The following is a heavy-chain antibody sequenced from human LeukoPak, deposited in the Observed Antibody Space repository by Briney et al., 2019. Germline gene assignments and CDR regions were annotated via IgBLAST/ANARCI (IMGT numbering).Heavy chain of an antibody. CDR1: GFSFSNAW. D-gene: IGHD5-18*01. CDR3: TTGGGYSYGQLH. CDR2: IKSKSDGGTT. Sequence: GGSLRLSCAASGFSFSNAWMNWVRPAPGKGLEWVGRIKSKSDGGTTDYAAPVEGRFTTSRDDSKNMLYLQMHSLKTEDTAIYYCTTGGGYSYGQLHWGPGTLVTVSS. V-gene: IGHV3-15*01. J-gene: IGHJ4*02.